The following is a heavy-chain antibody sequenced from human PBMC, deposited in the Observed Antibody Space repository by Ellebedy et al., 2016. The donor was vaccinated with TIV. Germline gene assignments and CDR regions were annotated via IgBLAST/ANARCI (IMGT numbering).Heavy chain of an antibody. Sequence: GGSLRLSCAASGLSISGHFMSWFRQAPGKGLECVSYIGSSGSPIFYADSVKGRFTISRDNAKNSLSLQMNSLTAEDTAFYYCARDLRQYSSSWHPWGRGSLVTVSS. CDR3: ARDLRQYSSSWHP. J-gene: IGHJ5*02. V-gene: IGHV3-11*01. D-gene: IGHD6-13*01. CDR1: GLSISGHF. CDR2: IGSSGSPI.